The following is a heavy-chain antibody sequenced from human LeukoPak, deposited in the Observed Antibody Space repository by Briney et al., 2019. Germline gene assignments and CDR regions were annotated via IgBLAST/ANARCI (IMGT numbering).Heavy chain of an antibody. J-gene: IGHJ4*02. Sequence: ASVKVSCKASGYTFTSYAMNWVRQAPGQGLEWMGWISAYNGNTNYLQKLLGRITMTTDTSTNTAYMELRSLTSDDTAVYYCARDHSSSGQLFDYWGQGTLVTVSS. CDR3: ARDHSSSGQLFDY. CDR1: GYTFTSYA. V-gene: IGHV1-18*01. CDR2: ISAYNGNT. D-gene: IGHD6-13*01.